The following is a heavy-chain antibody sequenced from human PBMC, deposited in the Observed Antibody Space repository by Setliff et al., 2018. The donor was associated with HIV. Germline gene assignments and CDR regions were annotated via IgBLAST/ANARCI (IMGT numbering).Heavy chain of an antibody. CDR1: GFTFSSYE. CDR2: ITSSGRDT. D-gene: IGHD3-16*02. J-gene: IGHJ5*02. V-gene: IGHV3-48*03. CDR3: ARDYRTSNWFGT. Sequence: GGSLRLSCAASGFTFSSYEMIWVRQAPGKGLEWVSRITSSGRDTYYADSVKGRFTISRDSAKKIVYLQMNSLRAADTAIYYCARDYRTSNWFGTWGQGTPVTVSS.